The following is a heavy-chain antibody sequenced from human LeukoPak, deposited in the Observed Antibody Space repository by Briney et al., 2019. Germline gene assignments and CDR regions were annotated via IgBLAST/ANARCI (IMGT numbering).Heavy chain of an antibody. J-gene: IGHJ4*02. CDR2: IYYSGST. Sequence: SETLSLTCTVSGGSISSYHWSWIRQPPGKGLEGIGSIYYSGSTYYNPSLKRRVTISVDTSKNQFSLPLSSVPAAHTAVYSFSGPTRGYSYGPIDYWGQGTLVTVSS. V-gene: IGHV4-59*01. CDR1: GGSISSYH. CDR3: SGPTRGYSYGPIDY. D-gene: IGHD5-18*01.